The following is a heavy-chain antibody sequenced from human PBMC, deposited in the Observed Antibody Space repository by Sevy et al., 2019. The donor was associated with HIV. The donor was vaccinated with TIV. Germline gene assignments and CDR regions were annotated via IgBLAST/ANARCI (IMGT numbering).Heavy chain of an antibody. Sequence: GSLRLSCAASGFTFRNYDMHWVRQAPGKGLEWISFIRYDGSHKSYAESVKGRFTIFRDNSKNTLDLHMNSLRPEDTAVYFCAKDAPSRFDYWGQGALVTVSS. CDR2: IRYDGSHK. CDR3: AKDAPSRFDY. J-gene: IGHJ4*02. V-gene: IGHV3-30*02. CDR1: GFTFRNYD.